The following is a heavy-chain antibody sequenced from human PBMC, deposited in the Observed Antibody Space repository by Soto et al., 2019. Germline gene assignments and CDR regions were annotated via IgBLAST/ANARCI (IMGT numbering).Heavy chain of an antibody. J-gene: IGHJ3*02. CDR2: FDPEDGET. Sequence: GASVKVSCKVSGCTLTELSMHWVRQAPGKGLEWMGGFDPEDGETNYAQKFQGRVTMTEDTSTDTAYMELSSLRSEDTAVYYCATTPPAKYFDWLLEVGAFDIWGQRTMVTVSS. V-gene: IGHV1-24*01. CDR1: GCTLTELS. D-gene: IGHD3-9*01. CDR3: ATTPPAKYFDWLLEVGAFDI.